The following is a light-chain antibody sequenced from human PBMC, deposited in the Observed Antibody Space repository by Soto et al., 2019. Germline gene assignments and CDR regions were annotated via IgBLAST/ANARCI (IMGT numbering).Light chain of an antibody. CDR3: QQSHSIPYI. CDR1: QTISTY. J-gene: IGKJ2*01. V-gene: IGKV1-39*01. CDR2: AAS. Sequence: DIQMTQSPSSLSASVGDRVTITCRARQTISTYLNWYQQKPGKAPKLLIYAASSLQSGVPSRFSGSGSGTDFTLTISSLQPEDFATYFCQQSHSIPYIFGQGTKLQLK.